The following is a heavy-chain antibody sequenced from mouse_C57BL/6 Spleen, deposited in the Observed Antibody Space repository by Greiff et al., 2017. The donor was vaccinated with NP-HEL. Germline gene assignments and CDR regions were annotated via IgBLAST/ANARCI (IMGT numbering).Heavy chain of an antibody. CDR2: ISYDGSN. D-gene: IGHD1-1*01. V-gene: IGHV3-6*01. CDR3: AREGSTTVDWYFDV. Sequence: EVQLQESGPGLVKPSQSLSLTCSVTGYSITSGYYWNWIRQFPGNKLEWMGYISYDGSNNYNPSLKNRISITRDTSKNQFFLKLNSVTTEDTATYYCAREGSTTVDWYFDVWGTGTTVTVSS. CDR1: GYSITSGYY. J-gene: IGHJ1*03.